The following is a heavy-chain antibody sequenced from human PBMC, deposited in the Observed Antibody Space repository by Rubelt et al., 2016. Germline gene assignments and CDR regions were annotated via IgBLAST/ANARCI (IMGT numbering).Heavy chain of an antibody. J-gene: IGHJ4*02. CDR1: GFSLTTTGVA. V-gene: IGHV2-5*02. Sequence: QITLKESGPTLVKPTQPLTLTCTFSGFSLTTTGVAVGWIRQPPGRALEWLALIYWDDDKRYSPSLESRLTLTQDNSKQQVVLTVTNMDPGDTATYFCALRSLWLFDYWGQGTLVTVSS. CDR2: IYWDDDK. D-gene: IGHD6-19*01. CDR3: ALRSLWLFDY.